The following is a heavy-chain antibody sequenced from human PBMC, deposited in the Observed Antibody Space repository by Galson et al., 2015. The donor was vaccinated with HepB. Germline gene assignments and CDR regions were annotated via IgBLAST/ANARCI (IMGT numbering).Heavy chain of an antibody. Sequence: CAISGDSVSSNSAAWNWIRQSPSRGLEWLGRTYYRSKWYNDYAVSVKSRITINPDTSKNQFSLQLNSVTPEDTAVYYCASSLYNWNDDGTVELRYWGQGTLVTVSS. CDR3: ASSLYNWNDDGTVELRY. CDR2: TYYRSKWYN. D-gene: IGHD1-20*01. CDR1: GDSVSSNSAA. J-gene: IGHJ4*02. V-gene: IGHV6-1*01.